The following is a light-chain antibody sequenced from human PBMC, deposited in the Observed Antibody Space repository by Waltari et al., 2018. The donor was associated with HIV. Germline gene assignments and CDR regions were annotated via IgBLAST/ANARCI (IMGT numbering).Light chain of an antibody. CDR2: GNS. CDR3: QSYDSILSGSWV. CDR1: SSNIRAGYD. J-gene: IGLJ3*02. V-gene: IGLV1-40*01. Sequence: QSVLTQPPSVSGAPGQRVTISCTGSSSNIRAGYDVPWYQQLPGTAPKLLIYGNSNRPSGVPDRFSGSKSGTSASLAITGLQAEDEADYYCQSYDSILSGSWVFGGGTKLTVL.